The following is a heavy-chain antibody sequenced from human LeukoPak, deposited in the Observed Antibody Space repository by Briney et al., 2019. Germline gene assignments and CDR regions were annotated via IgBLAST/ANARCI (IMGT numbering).Heavy chain of an antibody. CDR3: ARDRGNYYGSGSYSNWFDP. Sequence: GGSLRLSCAASGFTFSSYSMNWVRQAPGKGLEWVSSISSSSSYIYYADSVKGRFTISRDNAKNSLYLQMNSLRAEDTAVYYCARDRGNYYGSGSYSNWFDPWGQGTLVTVYS. CDR1: GFTFSSYS. J-gene: IGHJ5*02. V-gene: IGHV3-21*01. CDR2: ISSSSSYI. D-gene: IGHD3-10*01.